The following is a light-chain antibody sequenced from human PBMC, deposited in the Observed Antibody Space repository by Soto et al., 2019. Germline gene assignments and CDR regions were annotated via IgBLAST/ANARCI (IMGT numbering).Light chain of an antibody. Sequence: EIVLTQSPGTLSLSPGGRATLSCRASQSVSSSYLAWYQQKPGQAPRLLIYGASSRATGIPDRFSGSGSGTDFTLTISRLEPEDFAVYYCQQWTFGQGTKVDIK. CDR3: QQWT. V-gene: IGKV3-20*01. CDR2: GAS. J-gene: IGKJ1*01. CDR1: QSVSSSY.